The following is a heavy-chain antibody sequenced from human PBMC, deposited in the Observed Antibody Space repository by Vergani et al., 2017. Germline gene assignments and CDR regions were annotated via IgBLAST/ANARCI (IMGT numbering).Heavy chain of an antibody. CDR3: SRVGTSAIRDYFDY. CDR1: GYTFTDYF. J-gene: IGHJ4*02. V-gene: IGHV1-2*02. CDR2: INPNSGGT. D-gene: IGHD2-2*01. Sequence: QVQLVQSGAEVKKPGASVKVSCKAPGYTFTDYFMHWVRQAPGQGLEWMGWINPNSGGTNYAQKFQGRVTMTRDTSISTDYMELSNLGSANTSLYYFSRVGTSAIRDYFDYWGQGTLVTVSS.